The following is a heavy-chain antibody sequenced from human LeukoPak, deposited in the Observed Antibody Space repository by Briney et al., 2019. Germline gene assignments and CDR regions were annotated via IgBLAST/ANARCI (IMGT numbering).Heavy chain of an antibody. CDR2: FYPGDSDT. CDR3: ARSHSSTLTWFDP. Sequence: GEPLNISCKGSGYSFTNYWIGWVRQMHGKGRGWMGIFYPGDSDTRYSPSFQGQVTISADKSTRTAYLQWSSLQASDTAIYFCARSHSSTLTWFDPWGQGTLVTVSS. J-gene: IGHJ5*02. CDR1: GYSFTNYW. V-gene: IGHV5-51*01.